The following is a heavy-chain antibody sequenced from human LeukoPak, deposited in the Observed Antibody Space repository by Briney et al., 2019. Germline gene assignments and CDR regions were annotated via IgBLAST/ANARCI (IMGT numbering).Heavy chain of an antibody. D-gene: IGHD1-1*01. CDR1: GFTFSSYA. Sequence: GGSLRLSCAASGFTFSSYAMSWVRQAPGKGLEWVSAISGSGGSTYYADSVKGRFTISRHNSKNTLYLQMNSLRAEDTAVYYCASSTTQGYYYYGMDVWGQGTTVTVSS. J-gene: IGHJ6*02. CDR2: ISGSGGST. CDR3: ASSTTQGYYYYGMDV. V-gene: IGHV3-23*01.